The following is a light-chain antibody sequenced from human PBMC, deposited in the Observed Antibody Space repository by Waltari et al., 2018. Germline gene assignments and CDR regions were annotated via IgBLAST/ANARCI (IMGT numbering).Light chain of an antibody. CDR2: DDS. CDR3: QQRSNLWT. J-gene: IGKJ1*01. V-gene: IGKV3-11*01. Sequence: ETVLTQSPATLSLSPGERATLSCRARQSISSHLAWYQQNPGQPPRLLIYDDSKRATGIPARFSCSGSGTDFTLTISSLEPEDFAVYYCQQRSNLWTFGQGTKVEIK. CDR1: QSISSH.